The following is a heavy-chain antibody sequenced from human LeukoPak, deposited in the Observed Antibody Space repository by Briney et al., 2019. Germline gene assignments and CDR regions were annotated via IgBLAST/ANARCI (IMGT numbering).Heavy chain of an antibody. CDR2: IKPDGSDK. CDR3: TRDKSVVGPARPYFHMEV. J-gene: IGHJ6*03. Sequence: GSLRLSCVASGFTFSAYWLSWVRQAPGRGLGWVANIKPDGSDKYHVDSVRGRFTISRDNAENTLYLQMNSLRAEDTAVYYCTRDKSVVGPARPYFHMEVWGKGTTVTVSS. V-gene: IGHV3-7*01. D-gene: IGHD2-15*01. CDR1: GFTFSAYW.